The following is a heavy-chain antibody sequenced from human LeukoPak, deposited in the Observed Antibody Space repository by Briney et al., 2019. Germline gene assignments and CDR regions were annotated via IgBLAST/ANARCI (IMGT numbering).Heavy chain of an antibody. V-gene: IGHV4-61*01. D-gene: IGHD6-6*01. J-gene: IGHJ6*02. CDR3: ARERARPYYYGMDV. Sequence: SETLSLTCTVSGGSVSSGSYYWSWIRQPPGKGLEWIGYIYYSGSTNYNPSLKSRVTISVDTSKSQFSLKLSSVTAADTAVYYCARERARPYYYGMDVWGQGTTVTVSS. CDR2: IYYSGST. CDR1: GGSVSSGSYY.